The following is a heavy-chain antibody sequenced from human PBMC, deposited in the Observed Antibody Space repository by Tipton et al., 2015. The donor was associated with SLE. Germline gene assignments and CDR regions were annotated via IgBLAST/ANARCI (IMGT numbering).Heavy chain of an antibody. J-gene: IGHJ4*02. CDR3: ARLTGGDFDY. CDR2: INYSGRT. D-gene: IGHD1-26*01. V-gene: IGHV4-34*01. Sequence: LRLSCTASGFTFGDYAMSWIRQPPGKGLEWIGEINYSGRTDYNPSLKSRVTTSIDTSKNQFSLNLSSVTAADTAVYYCARLTGGDFDYWGQGTLVTVPS. CDR1: GFTFGDYA.